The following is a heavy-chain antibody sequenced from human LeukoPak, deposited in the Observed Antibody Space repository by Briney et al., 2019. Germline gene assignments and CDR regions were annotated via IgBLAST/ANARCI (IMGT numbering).Heavy chain of an antibody. Sequence: GGSLRLSCAASGFTLSTYWMHWVRQAPGKGLVWVSRINTDGSSTDYADSVKGRFTISRDNAKNTLYLQMNSLRAEDTAVYYCASRACSSTSCYYYWGQGTLVTVSS. D-gene: IGHD2-2*01. CDR2: INTDGSST. V-gene: IGHV3-74*01. CDR3: ASRACSSTSCYYY. J-gene: IGHJ4*02. CDR1: GFTLSTYW.